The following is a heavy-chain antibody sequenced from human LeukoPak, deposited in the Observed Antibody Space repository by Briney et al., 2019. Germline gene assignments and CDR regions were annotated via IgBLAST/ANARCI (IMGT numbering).Heavy chain of an antibody. J-gene: IGHJ4*02. CDR1: GFTFSSYA. V-gene: IGHV3-23*01. CDR3: AKDKYSPVRSMSEAAYYFDF. CDR2: ISGSGSSA. D-gene: IGHD6-13*01. Sequence: GGSLRLSCAASGFTFSSYAMTWVRQAPGEGRQWGSDISGSGSSAYYADSVRGRFTISRDNSKNTLSLQMNSLRAEDTAVYHCAKDKYSPVRSMSEAAYYFDFWGPGTLVTVSS.